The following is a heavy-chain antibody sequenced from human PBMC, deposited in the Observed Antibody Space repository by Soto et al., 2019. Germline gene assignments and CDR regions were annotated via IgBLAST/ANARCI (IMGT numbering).Heavy chain of an antibody. CDR2: ISNTDFTT. Sequence: GGSLSLSCVASGFTFTDYYMGWIRQAPGKGLEWISYISNTDFTTYYADSVKGRFTISRDNTKKSLYLQLNDLRVEDTAVYYCSSRKWSLHYWGQGTQVTVSS. CDR3: SSRKWSLHY. CDR1: GFTFTDYY. J-gene: IGHJ4*02. D-gene: IGHD2-15*01. V-gene: IGHV3-11*01.